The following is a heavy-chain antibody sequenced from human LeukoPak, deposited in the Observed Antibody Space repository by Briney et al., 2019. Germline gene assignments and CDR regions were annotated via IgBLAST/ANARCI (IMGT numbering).Heavy chain of an antibody. CDR1: GFTFSLYS. D-gene: IGHD1-26*01. V-gene: IGHV3-30*04. CDR2: ISYDGNKE. Sequence: HPGGSLRLSCVASGFTFSLYSMHWVRQAPGKGLEWVAVISYDGNKESHAESLKGRFSISRDNSKNMLYLQMNSLRPDDTAVYYCAKDMSGSFSGCDYWGQGTLLTVSS. CDR3: AKDMSGSFSGCDY. J-gene: IGHJ4*02.